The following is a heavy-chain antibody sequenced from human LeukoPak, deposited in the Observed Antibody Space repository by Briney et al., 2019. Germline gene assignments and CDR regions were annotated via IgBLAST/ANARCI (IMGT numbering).Heavy chain of an antibody. D-gene: IGHD6-13*01. CDR2: IYYSGST. CDR3: ARSEGRARYSSSWPLGY. CDR1: GGSISSYY. V-gene: IGHV4-59*01. J-gene: IGHJ4*02. Sequence: PSETLSLTCTVSGGSISSYYWSWIRQPPGKGLEWIGYIYYSGSTNYNPSLKSRVTISVDTSKNQFSLKLSSVTAADTAVYYCARSEGRARYSSSWPLGYWGQGTLVTVSS.